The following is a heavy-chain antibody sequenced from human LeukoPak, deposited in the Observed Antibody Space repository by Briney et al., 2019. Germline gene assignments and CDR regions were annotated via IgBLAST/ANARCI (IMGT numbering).Heavy chain of an antibody. CDR1: GGTFSSYA. V-gene: IGHV1-69*01. CDR3: ARGDRGAFPHLMPYYYYYMDV. Sequence: GSSVKVSCKASGGTFSSYAISWVRQAPGQGLEWMGGIIPIFGTANYAQKFQGRVTITADESTSTAYMELSSLRSEDTAVYYCARGDRGAFPHLMPYYYYYMDVWGKGTTVTVSS. J-gene: IGHJ6*03. D-gene: IGHD1-26*01. CDR2: IIPIFGTA.